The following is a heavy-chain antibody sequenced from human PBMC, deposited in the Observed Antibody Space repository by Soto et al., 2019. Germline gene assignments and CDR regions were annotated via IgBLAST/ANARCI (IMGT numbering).Heavy chain of an antibody. D-gene: IGHD1-26*01. Sequence: EVHLVESGGGLVQPGGSLRLSCAASGFTFSSYWMHWVRQVPGKGPVWVSRINSDGSTTSYADSVKGRFTVSRDNAKNTLYLQMNSLRADDAAVFYCARGGSYAGYFFDHWGQGTLVTVSS. V-gene: IGHV3-74*01. CDR3: ARGGSYAGYFFDH. J-gene: IGHJ4*02. CDR2: INSDGSTT. CDR1: GFTFSSYW.